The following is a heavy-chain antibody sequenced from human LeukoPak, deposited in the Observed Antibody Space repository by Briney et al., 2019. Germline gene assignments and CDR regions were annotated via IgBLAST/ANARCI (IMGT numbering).Heavy chain of an antibody. CDR3: ASGMNYGDYHPLDY. Sequence: ASVKVSCKASGYTFTGYYMHWVRQAPAQGLEWMGWINPNSGGTNYAQKFQGKVPITRDTSIRTAYMELSRQRSDDPAVYYCASGMNYGDYHPLDYWGQGTLVTVSS. V-gene: IGHV1-2*02. CDR1: GYTFTGYY. CDR2: INPNSGGT. J-gene: IGHJ4*02. D-gene: IGHD4-17*01.